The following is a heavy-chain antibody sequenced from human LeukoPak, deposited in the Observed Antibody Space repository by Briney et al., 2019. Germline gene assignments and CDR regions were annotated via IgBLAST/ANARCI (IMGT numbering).Heavy chain of an antibody. Sequence: GGSLRLSCAASGFTFSSYWMTWVRQTPGKGLEWVANIKEDGSEKNYVDSVKGRFTISRDIANNTLYLQMNSLRAEDTAMYYCARDETKGSSWFYYYGMDVWGQGTTVTVSS. D-gene: IGHD6-13*01. CDR2: IKEDGSEK. CDR3: ARDETKGSSWFYYYGMDV. CDR1: GFTFSSYW. J-gene: IGHJ6*02. V-gene: IGHV3-7*03.